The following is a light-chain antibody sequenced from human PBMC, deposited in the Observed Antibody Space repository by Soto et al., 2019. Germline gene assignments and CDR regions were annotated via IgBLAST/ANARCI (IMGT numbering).Light chain of an antibody. CDR1: SSDVGTSNL. J-gene: IGLJ2*01. Sequence: QSALTQPASVSGSPGQSITISCTGTSSDVGTSNLVSWYQQCPGKTPKLMIYEGTKRPSGVSNRFSGSKSGNTASLTISGFLAEDEADYYCGSYAVGTTHVIFCGGINVAVL. V-gene: IGLV2-23*01. CDR3: GSYAVGTTHVI. CDR2: EGT.